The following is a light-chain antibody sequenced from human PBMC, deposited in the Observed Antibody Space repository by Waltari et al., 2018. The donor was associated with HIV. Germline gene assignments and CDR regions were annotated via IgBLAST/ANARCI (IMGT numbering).Light chain of an antibody. CDR2: WVS. CDR3: QQYYRRPLT. Sequence: DILITQSPDFLAVSLGERATISCRARQTLLYTSNNKNYLARYQQKQGQHPTLPFYWVSTRQSGVPDRFSSSGSGTNFTLTIDKLQAEDVATYYCQQYYRRPLTFGGGTKVGL. V-gene: IGKV4-1*01. J-gene: IGKJ4*01. CDR1: QTLLYTSNNKNY.